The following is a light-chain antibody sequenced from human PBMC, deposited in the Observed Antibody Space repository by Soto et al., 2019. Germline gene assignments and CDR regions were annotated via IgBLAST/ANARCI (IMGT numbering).Light chain of an antibody. CDR1: QSISNY. Sequence: DIQMTQSPSSLSASVGDRVTITCRPSQSISNYLNWYQQRPGEAPKLLVYAASSLQRGVPSRFSGGGSGTDFTLTISSLEAEDFETYFCQHSYSTPWTFGQGTKVDIK. V-gene: IGKV1-39*01. CDR3: QHSYSTPWT. CDR2: AAS. J-gene: IGKJ1*01.